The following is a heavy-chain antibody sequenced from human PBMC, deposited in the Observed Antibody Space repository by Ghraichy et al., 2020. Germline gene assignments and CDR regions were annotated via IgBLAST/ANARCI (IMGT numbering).Heavy chain of an antibody. CDR1: GYTFTSYD. D-gene: IGHD3-9*01. J-gene: IGHJ1*01. V-gene: IGHV1-8*01. Sequence: ASVKVSCKASGYTFTSYDINWVRQATGQGLEWMGWMNPNSGNTGYAQKFQGRVTMTRNTSISTAYMELSSLRSKDTAVYYCARGALSQNPHFQHWGQGTLVTVSS. CDR2: MNPNSGNT. CDR3: ARGALSQNPHFQH.